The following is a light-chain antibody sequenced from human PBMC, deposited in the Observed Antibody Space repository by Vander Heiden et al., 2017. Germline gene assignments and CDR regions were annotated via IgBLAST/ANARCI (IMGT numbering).Light chain of an antibody. CDR1: QSVNIF. J-gene: IGKJ5*01. CDR3: QQRSDWPIT. V-gene: IGKV3-11*01. Sequence: EIMLTRSPATLSLSPGERATLSCRASQSVNIFLAWYQQKSGQAPRLLIFNASNRATGIPARFSGSGSGTDFTLTISSLDPEDFAVYYCQQRSDWPITFGQGTRLEIK. CDR2: NAS.